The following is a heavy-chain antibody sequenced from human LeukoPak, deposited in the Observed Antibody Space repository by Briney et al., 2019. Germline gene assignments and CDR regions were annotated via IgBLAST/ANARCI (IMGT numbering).Heavy chain of an antibody. Sequence: ASVKVSCKASGGTFSSCAISWVRQAPGQGLEWMGGIIPIFGTANYAQKFQGRVTITADESTSTAYMELSSLRSEDTAVYYCARDCSGGSCYFDYWGQGTLVTVSS. V-gene: IGHV1-69*13. CDR3: ARDCSGGSCYFDY. CDR1: GGTFSSCA. CDR2: IIPIFGTA. J-gene: IGHJ4*02. D-gene: IGHD2-15*01.